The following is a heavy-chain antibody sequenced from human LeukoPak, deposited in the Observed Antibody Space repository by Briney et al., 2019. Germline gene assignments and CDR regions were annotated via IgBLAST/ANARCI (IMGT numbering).Heavy chain of an antibody. CDR2: IDYSGSA. CDR3: AYSGSYGHLGY. V-gene: IGHV4-59*08. J-gene: IGHJ4*02. D-gene: IGHD1-26*01. Sequence: SETLSLTCTVSGGSISTFYWSWVRQPPGKGLEYIGYIDYSGSANYNPSLKSRVTISVDTSKNQFSLRLSSVTAADTALYYCAYSGSYGHLGYWGQGIPVTVAS. CDR1: GGSISTFY.